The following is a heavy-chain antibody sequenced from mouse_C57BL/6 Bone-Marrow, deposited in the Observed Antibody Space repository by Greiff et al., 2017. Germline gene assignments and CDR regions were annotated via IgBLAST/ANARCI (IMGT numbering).Heavy chain of an antibody. J-gene: IGHJ4*01. CDR1: GFTFSSYG. CDR3: ARHEDYYSNYDYYAMDY. D-gene: IGHD2-5*01. CDR2: ISSGGSYT. Sequence: EVKVVESGGDLVKPGGSLKLSCAASGFTFSSYGMSWVRQTPDKRLEWVATISSGGSYTYYPDSVKGRFTIYSDNAKNTLYLQMSSLKSEDTAMYYCARHEDYYSNYDYYAMDYWGQGTSVTVSS. V-gene: IGHV5-6*01.